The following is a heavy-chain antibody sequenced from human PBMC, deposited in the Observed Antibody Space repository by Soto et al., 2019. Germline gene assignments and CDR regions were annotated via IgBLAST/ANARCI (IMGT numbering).Heavy chain of an antibody. CDR2: IHGGGGAT. V-gene: IGHV3-23*01. Sequence: GGSLRLSCAASGFTFSAYAMCWVRQAPGKGLEWVSTIHGGGGATHYADSVKGRFTISRDDSKNTLYAQMNSLRAEDTAVYYCAKFEGHPLEYWYLDFWGRGTLVTVSS. CDR1: GFTFSAYA. D-gene: IGHD1-1*01. CDR3: AKFEGHPLEYWYLDF. J-gene: IGHJ2*01.